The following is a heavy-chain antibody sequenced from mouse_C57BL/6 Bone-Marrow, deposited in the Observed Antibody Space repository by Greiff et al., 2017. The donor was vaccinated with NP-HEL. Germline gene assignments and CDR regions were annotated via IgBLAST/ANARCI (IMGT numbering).Heavy chain of an antibody. Sequence: VQLKESGAELVRPGASVKLSCTASGFNIKDDYMHWVKQRPEQGLEWIGWIDPENGDTEYASKFQGKATITADTSSNTAYLQLSSLTSEDTAVYYCTTSDGYYVDYAMDYWGQGTSVTVSS. D-gene: IGHD2-3*01. CDR1: GFNIKDDY. CDR2: IDPENGDT. V-gene: IGHV14-4*01. CDR3: TTSDGYYVDYAMDY. J-gene: IGHJ4*01.